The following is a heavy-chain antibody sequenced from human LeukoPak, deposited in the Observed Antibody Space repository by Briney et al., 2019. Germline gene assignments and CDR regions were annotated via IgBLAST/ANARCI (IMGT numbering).Heavy chain of an antibody. V-gene: IGHV3-13*05. Sequence: PGGSVRLSCAASGFIFRSYDMHWVRQPRGKGLEWVSGIDCAGDPLYPDSVKGRFTISSENAKNSMYLQMNSLTAGDTAVYYCERAYTSTWYDSPLDYWGQGTLVTVSS. CDR1: GFIFRSYD. CDR3: ERAYTSTWYDSPLDY. CDR2: IDCAGDP. J-gene: IGHJ4*02. D-gene: IGHD6-13*01.